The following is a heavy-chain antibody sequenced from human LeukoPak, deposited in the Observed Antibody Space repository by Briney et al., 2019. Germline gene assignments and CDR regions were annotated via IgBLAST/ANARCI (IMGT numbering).Heavy chain of an antibody. Sequence: GGSLRLSCAASGFTFSSYGMHWVRQAPGKGLEWVAVIWYDGSNKYYADSVKGRFTISRDNSKNTLYLQMNSLRAEDTAVYYCAKGTTIGYCSGGSCYGGYYYYYGMDVWGQGTTVTVSS. J-gene: IGHJ6*02. CDR2: IWYDGSNK. CDR3: AKGTTIGYCSGGSCYGGYYYYYGMDV. D-gene: IGHD2-15*01. CDR1: GFTFSSYG. V-gene: IGHV3-30*02.